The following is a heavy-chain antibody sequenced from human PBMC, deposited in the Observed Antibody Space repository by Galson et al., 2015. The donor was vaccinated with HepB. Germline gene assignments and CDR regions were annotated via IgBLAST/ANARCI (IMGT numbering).Heavy chain of an antibody. Sequence: SVKVSCKASGGTFSSYAISWVRQAPGQGLEWMGGIIPIFGTANYAQKFQGGVTITADESTSTAYMELSSLRSEDTAVYYCAREERNSSPESGAFDIWGQGTMVTVSS. J-gene: IGHJ3*02. D-gene: IGHD2-15*01. CDR3: AREERNSSPESGAFDI. V-gene: IGHV1-69*13. CDR2: IIPIFGTA. CDR1: GGTFSSYA.